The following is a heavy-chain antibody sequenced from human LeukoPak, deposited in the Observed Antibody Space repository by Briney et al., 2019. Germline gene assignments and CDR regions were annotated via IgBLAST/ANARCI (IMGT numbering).Heavy chain of an antibody. CDR2: IYYSGST. Sequence: SETLSLTCTASGGSISSSSYYWGWIRQPPGKGLEWIGSIYYSGSTYYNPSLKSRVTISVDTSKNQFSLKLSSVTAADTAVYYCARATRLPAAFDIWGQGTMVTASS. D-gene: IGHD2-15*01. J-gene: IGHJ3*02. CDR1: GGSISSSSYY. CDR3: ARATRLPAAFDI. V-gene: IGHV4-39*07.